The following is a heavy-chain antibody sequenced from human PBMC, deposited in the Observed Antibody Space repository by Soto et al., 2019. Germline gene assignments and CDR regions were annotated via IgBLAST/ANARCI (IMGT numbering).Heavy chain of an antibody. J-gene: IGHJ6*02. CDR1: LFTFSNYG. D-gene: IGHD3-16*01. CDR3: AKGILGHYYGLDV. Sequence: QAQLVESGGGVVQPGRSLRLSCAASLFTFSNYGIHWVRQSPGKGLEWVAMISSEGTEKYFAGSVKGRFTISRDNIKNTVYLQMNSLRVGDTAVYYCAKGILGHYYGLDVWGQGTTVNVSS. CDR2: ISSEGTEK. V-gene: IGHV3-30*18.